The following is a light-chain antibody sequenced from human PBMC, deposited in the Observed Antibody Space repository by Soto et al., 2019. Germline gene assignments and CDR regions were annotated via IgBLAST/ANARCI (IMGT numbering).Light chain of an antibody. CDR2: DES. J-gene: IGKJ5*01. V-gene: IGKV3-11*01. CDR3: QKRSDWPIT. CDR1: QSVSSY. Sequence: VLTQSPATLSLSPGDSATLSCRASQSVSSYLAWYQQKTGQAPRLLIYDESNRATGIPDRLSGSGSGTDFNLTISRLEPEDFAVYYCQKRSDWPITFGQGTRLEIK.